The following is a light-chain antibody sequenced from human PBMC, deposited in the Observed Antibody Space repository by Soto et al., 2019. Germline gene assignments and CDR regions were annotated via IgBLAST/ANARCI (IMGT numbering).Light chain of an antibody. CDR1: QRVSTF. Sequence: EIVLTQSPGTLSLSPGDRASLSCRASQRVSTFLAWYQQRPGQAPRLLISDASNRATGIPARFSGSGSGTDFTLTISRLEPEDFAVYYCQQYGSSPRTFGPGTKVDIK. J-gene: IGKJ3*01. V-gene: IGKV3-20*01. CDR2: DAS. CDR3: QQYGSSPRT.